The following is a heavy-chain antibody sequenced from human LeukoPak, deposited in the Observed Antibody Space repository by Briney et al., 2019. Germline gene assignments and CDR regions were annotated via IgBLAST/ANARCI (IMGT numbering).Heavy chain of an antibody. CDR1: GFTFGSYW. V-gene: IGHV3-7*01. D-gene: IGHD2-2*01. Sequence: GGSLRLSCAASGFTFGSYWMSWVRQAPGKGLEWVANIKQDGSEKYYVDSVKGRFTISRDNAKNSLYLQMNSLRAEDTAVYYCARDGEGDIVVVPAAYRLNWFDPWGQGTLVTVSS. CDR3: ARDGEGDIVVVPAAYRLNWFDP. CDR2: IKQDGSEK. J-gene: IGHJ5*02.